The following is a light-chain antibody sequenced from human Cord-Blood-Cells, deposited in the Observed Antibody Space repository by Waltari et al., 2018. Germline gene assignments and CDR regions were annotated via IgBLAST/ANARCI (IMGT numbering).Light chain of an antibody. J-gene: IGKJ1*01. CDR3: QQYNNWPWT. CDR1: QRVSSN. CDR2: GAS. Sequence: ELVMTQSPATLSVSRGERATLSCRASQRVSSNLAWYQQKPGQAPRLLIYGASTRATGIPARFSGSGSGTEFTLTISSLQSEDFAFYYCQQYNNWPWTFGQGTKVEIK. V-gene: IGKV3-15*01.